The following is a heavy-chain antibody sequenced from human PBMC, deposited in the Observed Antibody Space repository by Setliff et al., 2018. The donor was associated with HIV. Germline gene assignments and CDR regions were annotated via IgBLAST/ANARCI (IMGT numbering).Heavy chain of an antibody. CDR3: ARGILVDPTRFDY. CDR2: IYHSGST. Sequence: PSETLSLTCAVSGDSISTGNWWSWVRQPPGKGLEWIGEIYHSGSTNYNPSLKSRVTLSVDKSNNQFSLKLTSVTAADTAVYYCARGILVDPTRFDYWGQGTQVTVSS. J-gene: IGHJ4*02. V-gene: IGHV4-4*02. CDR1: GDSISTGNW. D-gene: IGHD1-26*01.